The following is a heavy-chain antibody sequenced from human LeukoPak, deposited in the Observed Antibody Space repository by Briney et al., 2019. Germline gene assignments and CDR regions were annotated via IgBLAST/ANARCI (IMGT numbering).Heavy chain of an antibody. CDR3: ASTGGCSGQVVDY. D-gene: IGHD5-12*01. CDR2: INHSGST. CDR1: GGSFSGYY. Sequence: SETLSLTCAVYGGSFSGYYWSWIRQPPGKGLEWIGEINHSGSTNYNPSLKSRVTISVDTSKNQFSLKLSSVTAADTAVYYCASTGGCSGQVVDYWGQGTLVTVSS. J-gene: IGHJ4*02. V-gene: IGHV4-34*01.